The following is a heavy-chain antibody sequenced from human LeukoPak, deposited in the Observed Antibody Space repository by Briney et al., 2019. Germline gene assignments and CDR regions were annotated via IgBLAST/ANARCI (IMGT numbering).Heavy chain of an antibody. J-gene: IGHJ4*02. CDR1: RFTFSSYW. CDR2: INWGSNHI. V-gene: IGHV3-21*06. D-gene: IGHD6-19*01. CDR3: ARDNSGWSRDY. Sequence: GGSLRLSCAASRFTFSSYWMSWVRQAPGKGLEWVSSINWGSNHIYYADAVQGRFTISRDNAKNSLYLQMNSLRAEDTAIYYCARDNSGWSRDYWGQGTLVTVSS.